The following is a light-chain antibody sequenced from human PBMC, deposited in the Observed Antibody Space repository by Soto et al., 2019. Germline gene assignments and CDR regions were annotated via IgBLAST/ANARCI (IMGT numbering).Light chain of an antibody. CDR2: EVS. Sequence: QSALTQPASVSGSPGQSITISCTGTSSDVGGYAYVSWYQQFPGKAPKLVISEVSNRPSGVSHRFSGSRSGNTASLTISGLQAEDEADYYCSSYTSKTTPVFGGGTKVTVL. J-gene: IGLJ2*01. V-gene: IGLV2-14*01. CDR1: SSDVGGYAY. CDR3: SSYTSKTTPV.